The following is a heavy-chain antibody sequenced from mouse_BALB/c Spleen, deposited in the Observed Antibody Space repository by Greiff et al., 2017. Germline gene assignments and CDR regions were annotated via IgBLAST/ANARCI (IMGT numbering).Heavy chain of an antibody. V-gene: IGHV1-69*02. CDR2: IYPSDSYT. CDR3: TRFGTTSYVGGYFDY. Sequence: QVQLQQPGAELVRPGASVKLSCKASGYTFTSYWINWVKQRPGQGLEWIGNIYPSDSYTNYNQKFKDKATLTVDKSSSTAYMQLSSPTSEDSAVYYCTRFGTTSYVGGYFDYWGQGTTLTVSS. J-gene: IGHJ2*01. CDR1: GYTFTSYW. D-gene: IGHD1-1*01.